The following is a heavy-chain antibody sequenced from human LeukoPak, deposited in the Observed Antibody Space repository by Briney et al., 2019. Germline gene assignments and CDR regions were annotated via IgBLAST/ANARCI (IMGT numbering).Heavy chain of an antibody. CDR2: IKQDGSEK. V-gene: IGHV3-7*01. Sequence: GGSLRLSXAASGLTFRSWWMSWVRQAPGKGLEWVANIKQDGSEKYYVDSVEGRFTISRDNAKNSLYLQMNSLRVEDTAIYYCASHSSGWYLWGQGTLVTVSS. CDR1: GLTFRSWW. J-gene: IGHJ4*02. D-gene: IGHD6-19*01. CDR3: ASHSSGWYL.